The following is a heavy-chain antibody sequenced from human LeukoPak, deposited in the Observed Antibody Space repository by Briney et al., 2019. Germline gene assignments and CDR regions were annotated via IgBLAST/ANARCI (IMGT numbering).Heavy chain of an antibody. D-gene: IGHD3-22*01. Sequence: GGSLRLSCATSGFTFSDAWMNWVRQAPGKGLEWVGRIRRNSDGGTIDYAAPVKGRFAFSRDDSKNTLYLHMSSLQTEDTAVYYCATDFYDTTWGQGTLVTVSS. CDR3: ATDFYDTT. CDR1: GFTFSDAW. V-gene: IGHV3-15*07. CDR2: IRRNSDGGTI. J-gene: IGHJ5*02.